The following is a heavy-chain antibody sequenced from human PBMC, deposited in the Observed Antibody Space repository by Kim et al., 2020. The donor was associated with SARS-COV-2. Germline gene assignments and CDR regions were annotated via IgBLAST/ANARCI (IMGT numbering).Heavy chain of an antibody. CDR1: GGSFSGYY. D-gene: IGHD3-22*01. V-gene: IGHV4-34*01. J-gene: IGHJ4*02. CDR2: INHSGST. CDR3: ARQPITYYYDSSGYYYDY. Sequence: SETLSLTCAVYGGSFSGYYWSWIRQPPGKGLEWIGEINHSGSTNYNPSLKSRVTISVDTSKNQFSLKLSSVTAADTAVYYCARQPITYYYDSSGYYYDYWGQGTLVTVSS.